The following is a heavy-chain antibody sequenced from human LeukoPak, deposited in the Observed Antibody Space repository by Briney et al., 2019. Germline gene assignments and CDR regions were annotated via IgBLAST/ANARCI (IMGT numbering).Heavy chain of an antibody. J-gene: IGHJ5*02. CDR3: ARGRPLSIVLMVYAIPEPRQYNWFDP. CDR1: GYTLTELS. Sequence: GASVKVSCKVSGYTLTELSMHWVRQAPGKGLEWMGGFDPEDGETIYAQKFQGRVTMTEDTSTDTAYMELSSLRSDDTAVYYCARGRPLSIVLMVYAIPEPRQYNWFDPWGQGTLVTVSS. CDR2: FDPEDGET. V-gene: IGHV1-24*01. D-gene: IGHD2-8*01.